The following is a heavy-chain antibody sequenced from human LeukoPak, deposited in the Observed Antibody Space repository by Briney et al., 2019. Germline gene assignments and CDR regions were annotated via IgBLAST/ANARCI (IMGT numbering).Heavy chain of an antibody. J-gene: IGHJ4*02. CDR3: AREPRDLITMIGYYFDY. Sequence: SETLSLTCTVSGGSISSGSYYWSWIRQPAGKGLEWIGRIYTSGSTNYNPSLKSRVTISVDTSKNQFSLKLNSVTAADTAVYYCAREPRDLITMIGYYFDYWGQGTLVTVSS. V-gene: IGHV4-61*02. CDR1: GGSISSGSYY. D-gene: IGHD3-22*01. CDR2: IYTSGST.